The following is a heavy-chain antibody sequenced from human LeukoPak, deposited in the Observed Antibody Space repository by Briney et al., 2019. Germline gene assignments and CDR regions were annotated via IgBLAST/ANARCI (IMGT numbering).Heavy chain of an antibody. D-gene: IGHD3-10*01. V-gene: IGHV4-39*01. CDR1: GVSITSSTYF. CDR2: IHSSGSM. CDR3: ARQLYTSGSYYAPIDV. J-gene: IGHJ6*03. Sequence: SETLSLTCTASGVSITSSTYFWGWLRQPPGKGLEWVVSIHSSGSMYFNLSLKSRVSISIDTSNNQFYLRLTSVTAAATALYFCARQLYTSGSYYAPIDVWGKGTTVTISS.